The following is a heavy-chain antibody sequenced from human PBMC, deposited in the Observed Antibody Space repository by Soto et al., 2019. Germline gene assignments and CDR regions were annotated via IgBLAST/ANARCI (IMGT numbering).Heavy chain of an antibody. Sequence: GGSLRLSCAASGFTFSSYAMHWVRQAPGKGLEWVAVISYDRSNKYYADSVKGRFTISRDNSKNTLYLQMNSLRAEDTAVYYCARAVVMVRGVIRPYGMDVWGQGTTVTVSS. V-gene: IGHV3-30-3*01. J-gene: IGHJ6*02. D-gene: IGHD3-10*01. CDR3: ARAVVMVRGVIRPYGMDV. CDR2: ISYDRSNK. CDR1: GFTFSSYA.